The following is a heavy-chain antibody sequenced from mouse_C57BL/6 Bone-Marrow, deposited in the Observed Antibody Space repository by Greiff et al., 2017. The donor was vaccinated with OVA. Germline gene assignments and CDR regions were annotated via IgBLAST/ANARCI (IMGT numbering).Heavy chain of an antibody. CDR1: GFTFSDYG. D-gene: IGHD2-3*01. CDR3: AREARFDGYYPAWFAY. V-gene: IGHV5-17*01. Sequence: EVNVVESGGGLVKPGGSLKLSCAASGFTFSDYGMHWVRQAPEKGLEWVAYISSGSSTIYYADTVKGRFTISRDNAKNTLFLQMTSLRSEDTAMYYCAREARFDGYYPAWFAYWGQGTLVTVSA. J-gene: IGHJ3*01. CDR2: ISSGSSTI.